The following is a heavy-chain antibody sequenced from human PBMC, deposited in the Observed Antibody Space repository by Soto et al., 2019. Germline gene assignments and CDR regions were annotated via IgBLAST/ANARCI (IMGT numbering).Heavy chain of an antibody. J-gene: IGHJ4*02. CDR1: GYTFTSYD. CDR3: ERGPPDWGFDY. V-gene: IGHV1-8*01. Sequence: QVQLVQSGAEVKKPGASVKVSCKASGYTFTSYDINWVRQATGQGLEWIGWMSPKTGNTGYAQKFQGRVTMTSNPSISTAYMELSSLTSEDTAVYYCERGPPDWGFDYWGQGTLVPVSS. D-gene: IGHD7-27*01. CDR2: MSPKTGNT.